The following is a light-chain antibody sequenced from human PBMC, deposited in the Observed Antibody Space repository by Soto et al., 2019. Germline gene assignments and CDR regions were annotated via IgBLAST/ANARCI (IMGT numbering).Light chain of an antibody. CDR3: SSYTSSSIPYV. CDR2: EVS. J-gene: IGLJ1*01. Sequence: QSALTQPASVSGSPGQSITIPCTGTSSDVGAYNHISWYQQHPGKAPKLMIYEVSNRPSGVSNRFSGSKSGNTASLTISGLQAEDEADYYCSSYTSSSIPYVFGTGTKLTVL. V-gene: IGLV2-14*01. CDR1: SSDVGAYNH.